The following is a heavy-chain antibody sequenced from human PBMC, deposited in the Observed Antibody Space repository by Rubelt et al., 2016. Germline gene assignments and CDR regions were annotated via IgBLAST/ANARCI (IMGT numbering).Heavy chain of an antibody. CDR3: VYNGNYYN. J-gene: IGHJ4*02. CDR1: GSTASSGY. V-gene: IGHV3-66*01. D-gene: IGHD1-26*01. Sequence: LVQHGGSLRLSCAASGSTASSGYMGWVRQAPVKGLEWVSVMYNSRTTYYADSVKGRFTISRDTSKNTVYLQMNGLRADDSAVYYCVYNGNYYNWGRGTLVTVAS. CDR2: MYNSRTT.